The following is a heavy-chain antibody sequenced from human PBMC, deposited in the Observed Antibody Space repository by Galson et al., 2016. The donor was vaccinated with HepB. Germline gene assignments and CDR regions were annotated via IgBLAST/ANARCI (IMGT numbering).Heavy chain of an antibody. V-gene: IGHV3-9*01. CDR2: ISRSGGSM. CDR3: AKLYGMDV. J-gene: IGHJ6*02. Sequence: SLRLSCAVSGFNFDDYAMHWVRQAPGKGLEWVAGISRSGGSMGYADSVKGRFTISRDNAKNSLYLQMNSLRAEDTALYYCAKLYGMDVWGQGTTVTVSS. CDR1: GFNFDDYA.